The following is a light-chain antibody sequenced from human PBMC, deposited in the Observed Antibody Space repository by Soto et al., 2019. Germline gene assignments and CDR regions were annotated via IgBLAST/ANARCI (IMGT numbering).Light chain of an antibody. J-gene: IGKJ3*01. CDR3: QQYGTYSGT. Sequence: DILMTQSPSTLSASVGDRVTITCRASQIINTWLAWYQQKPGKAPKLLIYRASNLVSGVPSRFSGSGSGTEFTLTISSLQPDDFSIYYCQQYGTYSGTFGPGTKVDL. CDR2: RAS. CDR1: QIINTW. V-gene: IGKV1-5*03.